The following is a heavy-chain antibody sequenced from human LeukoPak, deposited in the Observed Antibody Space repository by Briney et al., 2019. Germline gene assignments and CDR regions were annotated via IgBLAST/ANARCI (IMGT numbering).Heavy chain of an antibody. CDR3: ARDPYSYDTSGPKPFDY. Sequence: GGSLRLSCAASGXTFSSYSMNWVRQAPGKGLEWVSYISRSSSAIYYADSVKGRFTISRDNAKNSLFLQMNSLRDEDTAVYYCARDPYSYDTSGPKPFDYWGQGTLVTVSS. CDR2: ISRSSSAI. V-gene: IGHV3-48*02. CDR1: GXTFSSYS. J-gene: IGHJ4*02. D-gene: IGHD3-3*01.